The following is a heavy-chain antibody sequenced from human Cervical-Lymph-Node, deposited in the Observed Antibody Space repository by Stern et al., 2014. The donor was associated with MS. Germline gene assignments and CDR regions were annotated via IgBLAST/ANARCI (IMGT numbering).Heavy chain of an antibody. CDR3: AREKRDCSGGSCYSRDDY. CDR2: INPSGGTT. CDR1: GYTFTSYY. J-gene: IGHJ4*02. Sequence: VQLLQPGAEVKKPGASVKVSCKASGYTFTSYYMHWVRQAPGQGLEWMGIINPSGGTTNHAQKFQGRVTMTRDTSTSTVYMELSSLRSEDTAVYYCAREKRDCSGGSCYSRDDYWGQGTLVTVSS. D-gene: IGHD2-15*01. V-gene: IGHV1-46*03.